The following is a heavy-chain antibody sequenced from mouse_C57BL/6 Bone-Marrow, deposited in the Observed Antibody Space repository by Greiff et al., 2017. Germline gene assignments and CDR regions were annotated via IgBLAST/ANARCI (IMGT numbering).Heavy chain of an antibody. Sequence: QVQLQQSGPELVKPGASVKISCKASGYAFSSSWMNWVKQRPGKGLEWIGRIYPGDGDTNYNGTFKGKATLTADKSSSTAYMQLSSLTSEDSAVYFCARGALYYYGSSFYAMDYWGQGTSVTVSS. V-gene: IGHV1-82*01. CDR2: IYPGDGDT. CDR1: GYAFSSSW. D-gene: IGHD1-1*01. J-gene: IGHJ4*01. CDR3: ARGALYYYGSSFYAMDY.